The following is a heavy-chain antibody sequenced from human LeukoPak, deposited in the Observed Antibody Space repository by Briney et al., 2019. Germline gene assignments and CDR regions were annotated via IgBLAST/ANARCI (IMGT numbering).Heavy chain of an antibody. Sequence: SETLSLTCAVYGGSFSGYYWSWIRQPPGKGLEWIGEINHSGSTNYNPSLKSRVTISVDTSKNQFSLKLSSVTAADTAVYYCAAKLRNYYDSSGYPLPFGYWGQGTLVTVSS. CDR3: AAKLRNYYDSSGYPLPFGY. CDR2: INHSGST. CDR1: GGSFSGYY. J-gene: IGHJ4*02. V-gene: IGHV4-34*01. D-gene: IGHD3-22*01.